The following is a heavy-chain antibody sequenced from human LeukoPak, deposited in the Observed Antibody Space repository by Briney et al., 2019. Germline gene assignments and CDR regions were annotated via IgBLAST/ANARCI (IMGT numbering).Heavy chain of an antibody. D-gene: IGHD5-12*01. CDR2: VSTSGGTT. V-gene: IGHV3-23*01. Sequence: GGSLRLSCAASGFTFRSYGMSWVRQAPGKGLEWVSAVSTSGGTTYYAASVKGRFTISRDNSKNTLYLQMNSLRADDTAVYYCAKVDSDHDRSDYWGQGTLVTVSS. J-gene: IGHJ4*02. CDR3: AKVDSDHDRSDY. CDR1: GFTFRSYG.